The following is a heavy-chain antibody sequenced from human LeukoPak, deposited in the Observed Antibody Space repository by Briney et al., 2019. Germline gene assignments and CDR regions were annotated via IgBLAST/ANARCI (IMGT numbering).Heavy chain of an antibody. CDR2: IIPIFGTA. CDR3: ASGLEGYCSSTSYYHYYYYGMDV. Sequence: SVNVSCTASGGTFSSYAISWVRQAPGQGLEWMGGIIPIFGTANYAQKFQGRVTITADESTSTAYMELSSLRSEDTAVYYCASGLEGYCSSTSYYHYYYYGMDVWGQGTTVTVSS. D-gene: IGHD2-2*01. J-gene: IGHJ6*02. V-gene: IGHV1-69*13. CDR1: GGTFSSYA.